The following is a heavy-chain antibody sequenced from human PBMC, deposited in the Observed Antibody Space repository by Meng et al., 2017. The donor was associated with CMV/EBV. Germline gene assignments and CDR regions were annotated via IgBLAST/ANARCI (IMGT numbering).Heavy chain of an antibody. D-gene: IGHD2-2*01. J-gene: IGHJ4*02. V-gene: IGHV4-39*07. Sequence: GSLRLSCTVSGGSISSSSYYWGWIRQPPGKGLEWFGSIYYSGSTYYNPSLKSRVTISVDTSKNQFSLKLSSVTAADTAVYYCARDTIVVVPAASGGFDYWGQGTLVTVSS. CDR3: ARDTIVVVPAASGGFDY. CDR2: IYYSGST. CDR1: GGSISSSSYY.